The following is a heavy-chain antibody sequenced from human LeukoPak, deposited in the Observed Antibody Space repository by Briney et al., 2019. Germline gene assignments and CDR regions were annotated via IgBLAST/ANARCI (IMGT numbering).Heavy chain of an antibody. J-gene: IGHJ4*02. CDR2: IYYSGNT. V-gene: IGHV4-39*01. Sequence: SETLSLTCTVSGVSISSGSYYWGWISQPPGKGQQGLGSIYYSGNTYYNPSLKSRVTISVDTSKDQFSLKLSSVTAADTAVYYCARQLSGGDYDYFDYWGQGTLVTVSS. CDR3: ARQLSGGDYDYFDY. CDR1: GVSISSGSYY. D-gene: IGHD4-17*01.